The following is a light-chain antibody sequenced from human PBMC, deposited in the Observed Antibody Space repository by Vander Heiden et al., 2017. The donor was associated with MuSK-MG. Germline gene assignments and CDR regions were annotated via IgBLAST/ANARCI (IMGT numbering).Light chain of an antibody. CDR3: QQFESTPPWT. V-gene: IGKV1-NL1*01. J-gene: IGKJ1*01. CDR2: GAS. Sequence: DVQMTQSPSSLSASVGDRVTITCRASQGISYSLAWYQQRPGKAPNLLIYGASTLESGVPSRFSGSGYGTDYTLTINSRQPEDFAPYYCQQFESTPPWTFGQRTKVELK. CDR1: QGISYS.